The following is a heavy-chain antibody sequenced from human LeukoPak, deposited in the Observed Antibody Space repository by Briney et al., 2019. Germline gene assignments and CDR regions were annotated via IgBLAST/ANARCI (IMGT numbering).Heavy chain of an antibody. D-gene: IGHD3-22*01. CDR2: IYSGGST. J-gene: IGHJ4*02. V-gene: IGHV3-53*01. Sequence: PGGSLRLSCAAFGFTVSSNYMNWVRQAPGKGLEWVSVIYSGGSTYYADSVKGRFTISRDNSKNTLYLQMNSLRAEDTAVYYCARDGAGSSGLWLFDYWGQGTLVTVSS. CDR1: GFTVSSNY. CDR3: ARDGAGSSGLWLFDY.